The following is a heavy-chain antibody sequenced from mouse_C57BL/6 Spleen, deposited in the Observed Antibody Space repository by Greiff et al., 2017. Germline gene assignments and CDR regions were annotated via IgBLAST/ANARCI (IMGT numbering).Heavy chain of an antibody. J-gene: IGHJ2*01. CDR3: ASYGNHGYFDY. CDR1: GYTFTDYT. Sequence: EVQLQQSGPELVKPGASVKISCKASGYTFTDYTMNWVKQSHGKSLEWIGVINPNYGNTSYNQKFKGKATLTVDQSSSTAYMQLNSLTSEDSAVYDWASYGNHGYFDYWGQGTTLTVSS. V-gene: IGHV1-39*01. CDR2: INPNYGNT. D-gene: IGHD2-1*01.